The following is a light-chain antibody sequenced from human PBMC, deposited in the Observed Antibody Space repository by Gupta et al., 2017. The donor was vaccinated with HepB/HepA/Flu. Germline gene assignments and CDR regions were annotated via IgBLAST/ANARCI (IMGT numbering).Light chain of an antibody. Sequence: QSALTQPPSVSVSPGQWITISCTATSSDVGGYDYVSWYQQHPDKAPKLLIYDVSNRPSGVSNRFSGSKSGNTASLTISGLQTEDEGDYFCCSYTTNGRWVFGGGTKLTVL. CDR3: CSYTTNGRWV. V-gene: IGLV2-14*03. CDR1: SSDVGGYDY. J-gene: IGLJ3*02. CDR2: DVS.